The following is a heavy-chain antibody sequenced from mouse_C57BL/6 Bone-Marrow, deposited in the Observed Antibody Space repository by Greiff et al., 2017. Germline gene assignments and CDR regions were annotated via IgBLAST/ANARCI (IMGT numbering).Heavy chain of an antibody. D-gene: IGHD2-4*01. CDR2: IDPSDSYT. CDR1: GYTFTSYW. Sequence: QVQLKQPGAELVKPGASVKLSCKASGYTFTSYWMQWVKQRPGQGLEWIGEIDPSDSYTNYNQKFKGKATLTVDTSSSTAYMQLSSLTSEDSAVYYCARTELFDYDFDYWGQGTTLTVSS. J-gene: IGHJ2*01. CDR3: ARTELFDYDFDY. V-gene: IGHV1-50*01.